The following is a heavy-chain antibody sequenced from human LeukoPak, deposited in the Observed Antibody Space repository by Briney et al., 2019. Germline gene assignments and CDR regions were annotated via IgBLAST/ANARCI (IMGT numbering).Heavy chain of an antibody. D-gene: IGHD3-22*01. CDR3: ARDKGDYDTSGSLFVF. Sequence: QAGGSLRLSCAASGFTFSRYWMGWVRQVPRKGLEWVANIKQDGGEIYYVDSVKGRFTISRDNAKSSLYLQMNSLRAGDTAVYYCARDKGDYDTSGSLFVFGGQGTPVTVSS. CDR2: IKQDGGEI. J-gene: IGHJ4*02. V-gene: IGHV3-7*03. CDR1: GFTFSRYW.